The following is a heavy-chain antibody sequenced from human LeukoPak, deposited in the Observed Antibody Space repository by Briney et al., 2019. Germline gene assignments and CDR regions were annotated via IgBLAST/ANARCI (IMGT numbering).Heavy chain of an antibody. Sequence: PSETLSLTCTVSGGSISSSSYYWGWIRQPPGKGLKWIGSIYYSGSTYYNPSLKSRVTISVDTSKNQFSLKLSSVTAADTAVYYCARDLHPLDLRLYYYYYMDVWGKGTTVTVSS. V-gene: IGHV4-39*07. J-gene: IGHJ6*03. CDR2: IYYSGST. CDR3: ARDLHPLDLRLYYYYYMDV. CDR1: GGSISSSSYY. D-gene: IGHD6-6*01.